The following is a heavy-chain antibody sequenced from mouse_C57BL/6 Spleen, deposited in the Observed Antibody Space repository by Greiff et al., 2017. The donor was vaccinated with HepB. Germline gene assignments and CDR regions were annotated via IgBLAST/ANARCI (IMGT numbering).Heavy chain of an antibody. D-gene: IGHD4-1*01. V-gene: IGHV5-4*01. Sequence: EVKLVESGGGLVKPGGSLKLSCAASGFTFSSYAMSWVRQTPEKRLEWVATISDGGSYTYYPDNVKGRFTISRDNAKNNLYLQMSHLKSEDTAMYYCAREGNWAWFAYWGRGTLVTVSA. CDR3: AREGNWAWFAY. J-gene: IGHJ3*01. CDR1: GFTFSSYA. CDR2: ISDGGSYT.